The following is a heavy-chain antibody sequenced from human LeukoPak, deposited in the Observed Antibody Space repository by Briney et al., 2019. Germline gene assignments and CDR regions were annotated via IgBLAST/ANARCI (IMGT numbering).Heavy chain of an antibody. CDR2: IYYSGST. V-gene: IGHV4-39*07. Sequence: SETLSLTCSVSGGSISISSYYWGWIRQPPGKGLEWIRSIYYSGSTYYNPSLKSRVTISVDTSKNQFSLKLSSVTAADTAVYYCARVRGVSIAAASSFHWGQGTLVTVSS. J-gene: IGHJ4*02. CDR3: ARVRGVSIAAASSFH. CDR1: GGSISISSYY. D-gene: IGHD6-13*01.